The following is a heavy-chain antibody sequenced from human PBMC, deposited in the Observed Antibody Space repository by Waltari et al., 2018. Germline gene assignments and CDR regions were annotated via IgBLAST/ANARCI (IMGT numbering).Heavy chain of an antibody. CDR1: GYTLTELS. D-gene: IGHD3-22*01. CDR2: CDPEDGET. V-gene: IGHV1-24*01. CDR3: ATEAAYYDSSGYYFDY. J-gene: IGHJ4*02. Sequence: QVQLVQSGAEVKKPGASVKVSCKVSGYTLTELSMHWVRQAPGKGLEWMGGCDPEDGETIYAQKFQGRVTMTEDTSTDTAYMELSSLRSEDTAVYYCATEAAYYDSSGYYFDYWGQGTLVTVSS.